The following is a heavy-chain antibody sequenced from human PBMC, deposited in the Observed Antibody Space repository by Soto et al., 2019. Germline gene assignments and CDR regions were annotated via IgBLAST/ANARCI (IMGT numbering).Heavy chain of an antibody. V-gene: IGHV3-30*18. Sequence: GGSLRLSCAVSGFTFSTYGMHWVRQAPGKGLEWVAVISHDGSNKYYADSVKGRFTISRDTSNNALFLQMNSLRAGDTAVYYCAKGNSGSPYGAFDYWGQGTQVTVSS. D-gene: IGHD1-26*01. CDR2: ISHDGSNK. CDR3: AKGNSGSPYGAFDY. J-gene: IGHJ4*02. CDR1: GFTFSTYG.